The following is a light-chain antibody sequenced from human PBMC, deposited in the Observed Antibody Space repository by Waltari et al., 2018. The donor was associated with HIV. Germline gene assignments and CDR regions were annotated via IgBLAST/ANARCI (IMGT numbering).Light chain of an antibody. CDR1: SPNIGAGYD. Sequence: QSVLTQPPSVSGAPGQRVTISCTGSSPNIGAGYDVHWSQQLPGTAPQLLIYGNNNLPSGVHDRCSGSKSGTSDSLAITGLRAEDEADYYCQSYDSSLSAFVFGTGTKVTVL. CDR2: GNN. J-gene: IGLJ1*01. CDR3: QSYDSSLSAFV. V-gene: IGLV1-40*01.